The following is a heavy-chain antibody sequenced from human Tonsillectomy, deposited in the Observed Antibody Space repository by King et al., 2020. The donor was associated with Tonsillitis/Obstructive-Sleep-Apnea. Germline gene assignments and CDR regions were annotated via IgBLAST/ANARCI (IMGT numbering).Heavy chain of an antibody. Sequence: QLVQSGAEVKKPGASVKVSCNASGYTFTSYYINWVRQAPGQGLEWMGWISSYNGNTDYAQKFQGRVTMTTDTSTSTAYMELRSLRSDDTAVYYCARSYCGGDCPGDAFDIWGQGTMVTVSS. CDR2: ISSYNGNT. J-gene: IGHJ3*02. CDR1: GYTFTSYY. V-gene: IGHV1-18*01. D-gene: IGHD2-21*01. CDR3: ARSYCGGDCPGDAFDI.